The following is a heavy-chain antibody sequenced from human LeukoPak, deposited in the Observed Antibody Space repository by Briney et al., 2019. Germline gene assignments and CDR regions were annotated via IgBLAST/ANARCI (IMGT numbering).Heavy chain of an antibody. Sequence: GASVKVSCKASGYTFTSYDINWVRQATGQGLEWMGWMNPNSGNTGYAQKFQGRVTMTRNTSISTAYMELSSLRSEDTAVCYCARGYCSSTSCYGHNWFDPWGQGTLVTVSS. V-gene: IGHV1-8*01. CDR3: ARGYCSSTSCYGHNWFDP. CDR1: GYTFTSYD. CDR2: MNPNSGNT. J-gene: IGHJ5*02. D-gene: IGHD2-2*01.